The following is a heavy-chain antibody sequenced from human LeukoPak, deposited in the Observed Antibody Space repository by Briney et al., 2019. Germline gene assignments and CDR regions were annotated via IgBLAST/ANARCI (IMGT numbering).Heavy chain of an antibody. CDR1: GFTFSSYS. V-gene: IGHV3-21*01. D-gene: IGHD4-17*01. Sequence: PGGSLRLSCAASGFTFSSYSMNWVRQAPGKGLEWVSSISSSSSYIYYADSVKGRFTISRDNAKNSLYLQMNSLRAEDTAVYYCARGSFTLRDGDYETGDYRGQGTLVTVSS. J-gene: IGHJ4*02. CDR3: ARGSFTLRDGDYETGDY. CDR2: ISSSSSYI.